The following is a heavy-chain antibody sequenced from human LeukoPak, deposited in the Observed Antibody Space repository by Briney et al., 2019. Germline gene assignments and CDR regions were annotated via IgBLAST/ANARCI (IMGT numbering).Heavy chain of an antibody. D-gene: IGHD3-22*01. J-gene: IGHJ5*02. Sequence: PSETLSLTCTVSGGSISSYYWSWIRQPPGKGLEWIGYIYYSGSTNYNPSLKSRVTISADTSKNQFSLKLSSVTAADTAVYYCARKYYDSSGDEVVDPWGQGTLVTVSS. CDR2: IYYSGST. CDR3: ARKYYDSSGDEVVDP. CDR1: GGSISSYY. V-gene: IGHV4-59*01.